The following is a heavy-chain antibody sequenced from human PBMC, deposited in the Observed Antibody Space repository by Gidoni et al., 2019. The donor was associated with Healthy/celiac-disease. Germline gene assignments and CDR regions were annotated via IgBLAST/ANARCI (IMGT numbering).Heavy chain of an antibody. CDR1: GYPFTSYD. Sequence: QLVQSGAEVKNPGASVQVSCKASGYPFTSYDINWVRQATGQGLEWMGWMNPNSGNTGYAQKFQGRVTMTRNTSISTAYMELSSLRSEDTAVYYCARVYYDFWSGYYRSLDYWGQGTLVTVSS. CDR3: ARVYYDFWSGYYRSLDY. CDR2: MNPNSGNT. J-gene: IGHJ4*02. V-gene: IGHV1-8*01. D-gene: IGHD3-3*01.